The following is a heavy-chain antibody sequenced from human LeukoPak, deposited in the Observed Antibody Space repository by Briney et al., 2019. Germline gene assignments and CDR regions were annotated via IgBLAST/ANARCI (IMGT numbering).Heavy chain of an antibody. V-gene: IGHV4-59*12. CDR2: IYYSGST. D-gene: IGHD1-14*01. CDR3: ARAGRFPPEVLPRYFDS. CDR1: GGSISSYY. Sequence: SETLSLTCTVSGGSISSYYWSWIRQPPGKGLEWIGYIYYSGSTNYNPSLKSRVTISVDTSKNQFSLKLSSVTAADTAVYYCARAGRFPPEVLPRYFDSWGQGTLVTVSS. J-gene: IGHJ4*02.